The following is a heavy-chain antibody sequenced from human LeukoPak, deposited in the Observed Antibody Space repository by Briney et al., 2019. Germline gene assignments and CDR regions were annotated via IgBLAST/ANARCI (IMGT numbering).Heavy chain of an antibody. CDR2: ISTSSYYI. Sequence: GGSLRLSCVASGFSLSSYNMNWVRQAPGKGLEWVSSISTSSYYIYYTDSVRGRFIISRDNAKNSLYLQMNSLRAEDTALYYCAKARVDYYGSGSYHGWYFDLWGRGTLVTVSS. J-gene: IGHJ2*01. CDR1: GFSLSSYN. CDR3: AKARVDYYGSGSYHGWYFDL. D-gene: IGHD3-10*01. V-gene: IGHV3-21*04.